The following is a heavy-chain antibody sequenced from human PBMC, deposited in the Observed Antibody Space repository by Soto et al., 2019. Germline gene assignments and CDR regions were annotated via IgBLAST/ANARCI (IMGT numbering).Heavy chain of an antibody. V-gene: IGHV4-4*02. CDR3: ARVLSKTAVDAYAHFGMDV. CDR2: IHQNGTT. Sequence: QVQLQESGPGLVRPSGTLSLTCAVSGASLDFNNWWTWVRQAPGKGLEWIGQIHQNGTTKYNPSLQSRVAILVAESKNEVSLQVTSVTAADTAVYYCARVLSKTAVDAYAHFGMDVWGQGTTVTVSS. J-gene: IGHJ6*02. CDR1: GASLDFNNW. D-gene: IGHD6-19*01.